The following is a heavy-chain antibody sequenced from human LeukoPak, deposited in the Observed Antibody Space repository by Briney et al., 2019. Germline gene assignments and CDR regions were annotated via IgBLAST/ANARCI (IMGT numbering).Heavy chain of an antibody. V-gene: IGHV4-59*01. D-gene: IGHD3-9*01. CDR2: IYYSGST. CDR1: GGSLSSYY. CDR3: ARSRDILTGYHFDY. Sequence: SETLSLTCSVSGGSLSSYYWSWIRQPPGKGLEWIGYIYYSGSTKYNPSLKSRVTISVDTSKNQFSLKLSSVTAADMAVYYCARSRDILTGYHFDYWGQGTLVTVSS. J-gene: IGHJ4*02.